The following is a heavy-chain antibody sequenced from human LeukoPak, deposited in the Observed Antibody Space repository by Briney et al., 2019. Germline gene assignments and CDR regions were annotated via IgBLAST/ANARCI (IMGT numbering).Heavy chain of an antibody. D-gene: IGHD1-26*01. Sequence: PGGSLRLSCAASGFTFSSYAMHWVRQAPGKGLEWVAVISYDGSNKYYADSVKGRFTISRDNSKNTLYLQMNSLRAEDTAVYYCARSSGSYGDNWFDPWGQGTLVTVSS. CDR2: ISYDGSNK. J-gene: IGHJ5*02. V-gene: IGHV3-30-3*01. CDR3: ARSSGSYGDNWFDP. CDR1: GFTFSSYA.